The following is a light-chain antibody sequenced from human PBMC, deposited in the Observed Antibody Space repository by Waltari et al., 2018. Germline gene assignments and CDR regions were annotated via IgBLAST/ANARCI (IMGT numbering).Light chain of an antibody. J-gene: IGLJ3*02. CDR2: DVT. V-gene: IGLV2-14*03. CDR3: SSYTGRPIMV. CDR1: SSDVGAYNY. Sequence: QSALTQPAPVSGSPGQSITLSCTGTSSDVGAYNYAFWYQQHAGKPPKLIIYDVTKRPSGVSTRFSGSKSGNTASLTISGLQAEDEADYYCSSYTGRPIMVFGGGTKLTVL.